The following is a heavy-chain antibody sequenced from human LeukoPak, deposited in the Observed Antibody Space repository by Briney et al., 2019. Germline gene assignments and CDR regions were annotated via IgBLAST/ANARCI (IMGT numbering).Heavy chain of an antibody. D-gene: IGHD3-10*01. Sequence: GGSLRLSCAASGFTFSSYAMHWVRQAPGKGLEWVAVISYDGSNKYYADSVKGRFTISRDNSKNTLYPQMNSLRAEDTAVYYCARDLGMEGSGIFDYWGQGTLVTVSS. J-gene: IGHJ4*02. V-gene: IGHV3-30*04. CDR2: ISYDGSNK. CDR3: ARDLGMEGSGIFDY. CDR1: GFTFSSYA.